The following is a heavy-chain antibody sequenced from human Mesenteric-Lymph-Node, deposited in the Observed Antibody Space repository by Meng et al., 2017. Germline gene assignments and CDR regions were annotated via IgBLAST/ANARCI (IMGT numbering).Heavy chain of an antibody. V-gene: IGHV1-18*01. J-gene: IGHJ4*02. CDR2: ISTYNGNT. CDR3: ARYLCSGGSCYSGFDY. D-gene: IGHD2-15*01. CDR1: GYIFTSYG. Sequence: ASVKVSCKASGYIFTSYGISWVRQAPGQGLEWMGWISTYNGNTNYAQKLQGRVTMTADTSTSTVYVELRSLRSDDTAVYYCARYLCSGGSCYSGFDYWGQGTLVTVSS.